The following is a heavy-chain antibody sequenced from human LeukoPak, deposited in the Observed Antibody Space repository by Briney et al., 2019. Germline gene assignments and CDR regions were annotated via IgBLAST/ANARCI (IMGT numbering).Heavy chain of an antibody. D-gene: IGHD1-26*01. J-gene: IGHJ4*02. CDR2: IIPIFGTA. CDR3: ARARWELLPTFDY. V-gene: IGHV1-69*13. Sequence: ASVKVSCKAFGGTFSSYAISWVRQAPGQGLEWMGGIIPIFGTANYAQKFQGRVTITADESTSTAYMELSSLRSEGTAVYYCARARWELLPTFDYWGQGTLVTVSS. CDR1: GGTFSSYA.